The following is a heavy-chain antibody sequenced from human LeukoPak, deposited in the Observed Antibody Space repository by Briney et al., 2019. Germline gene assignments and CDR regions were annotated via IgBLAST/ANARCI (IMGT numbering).Heavy chain of an antibody. J-gene: IGHJ4*02. CDR2: IYYSGST. V-gene: IGHV4-39*07. Sequence: PSETLSLTCTVSGGSISSGGYYWGWIRQPPGRGLEWIGTIYYSGSTYYNPSLKSRVTISTDTSKNQFSLNLRSVTAADTAVYYCARVRGDSPYSFDYWGQGTLVTVSS. CDR1: GGSISSGGYY. CDR3: ARVRGDSPYSFDY. D-gene: IGHD2-21*02.